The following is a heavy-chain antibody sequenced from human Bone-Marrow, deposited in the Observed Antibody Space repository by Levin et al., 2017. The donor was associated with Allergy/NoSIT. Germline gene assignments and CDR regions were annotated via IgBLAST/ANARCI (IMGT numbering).Heavy chain of an antibody. Sequence: GASVKVSCKASGGTFIRNGFSWVRQAPGQGLEWMGGLIPILGAAKYAQKFLGRVTITADESTRTVYMELNSLRSEDTAMYYCARSLQETVEVTPASYGLDVWGQGTTVIVSS. CDR1: GGTFIRNG. D-gene: IGHD2-15*01. CDR2: LIPILGAA. J-gene: IGHJ6*02. CDR3: ARSLQETVEVTPASYGLDV. V-gene: IGHV1-69*13.